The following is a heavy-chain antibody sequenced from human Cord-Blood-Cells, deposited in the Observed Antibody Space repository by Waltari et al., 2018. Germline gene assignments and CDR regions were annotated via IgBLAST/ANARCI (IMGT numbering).Heavy chain of an antibody. CDR1: GGTFSSYA. CDR3: ARDKGHCSGGSCYYDY. Sequence: QVQLVQSGAEVKKPGSSVKVSCKASGGTFSSYAISWVRQAPGQGLEWMGGISPILGRANYAQEFQGRVTITADKSTSTAYMELSSLRSEDTAVYYCARDKGHCSGGSCYYDYWGQGTLVTVSS. D-gene: IGHD2-15*01. CDR2: ISPILGRA. J-gene: IGHJ4*02. V-gene: IGHV1-69*10.